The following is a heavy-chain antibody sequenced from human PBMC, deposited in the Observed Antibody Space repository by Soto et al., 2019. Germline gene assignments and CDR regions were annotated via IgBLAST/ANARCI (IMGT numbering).Heavy chain of an antibody. Sequence: QVQLVESGGGVVQPGGSLRLSCAASGFTFSNFVMHWVRQAPGKGLEWVAATSYDGKNKDYADSVKGRFTISRDNSKNTLYLQMNSLRHEDTAVYYCARERAIAATGIFDCWGQGTLVTVSS. CDR1: GFTFSNFV. J-gene: IGHJ5*01. CDR3: ARERAIAATGIFDC. D-gene: IGHD6-13*01. V-gene: IGHV3-30*04. CDR2: TSYDGKNK.